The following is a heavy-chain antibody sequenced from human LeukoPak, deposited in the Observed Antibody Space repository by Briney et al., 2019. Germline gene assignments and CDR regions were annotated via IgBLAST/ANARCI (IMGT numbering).Heavy chain of an antibody. CDR2: IRSKAYGGTT. CDR3: TRGELEVDY. Sequence: GGSLRLSCAASGFTFSSYGMHWVRQAPGKGLEWVGFIRSKAYGGTTEYAASVKGRFTISRDDSKSIAYLQMNSLKTEDTAVYYCTRGELEVDYWGQGTLVTVSS. CDR1: GFTFSSYG. D-gene: IGHD1-1*01. V-gene: IGHV3-49*04. J-gene: IGHJ4*02.